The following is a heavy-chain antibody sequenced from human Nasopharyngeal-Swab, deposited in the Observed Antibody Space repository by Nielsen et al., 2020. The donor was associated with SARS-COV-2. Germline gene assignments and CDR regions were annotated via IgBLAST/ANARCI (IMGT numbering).Heavy chain of an antibody. Sequence: ETLSLTCAASGFTFRSYAMYWVRQAPGKGLEWVSVIYSGGSTYYADSVKGRFTISRDNSKNTLYLQMNSLRAEDTAVYYCAKGGYDSSGYPYYYYMDVWGKGTTVTVSS. D-gene: IGHD3-22*01. CDR3: AKGGYDSSGYPYYYYMDV. CDR2: IYSGGST. CDR1: GFTFRSYA. J-gene: IGHJ6*03. V-gene: IGHV3-66*01.